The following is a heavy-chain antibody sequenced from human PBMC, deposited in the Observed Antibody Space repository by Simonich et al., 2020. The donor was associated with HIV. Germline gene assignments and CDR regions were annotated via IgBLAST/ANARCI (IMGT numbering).Heavy chain of an antibody. J-gene: IGHJ4*02. D-gene: IGHD2-2*01. CDR1: GFTFSSYS. CDR2: ISRSSMYI. V-gene: IGHV3-21*01. Sequence: EVQLVESGGGLVKPGGSLRLSCAASGFTFSSYSMNWVRQAPGKGLEWVSSISRSSMYIYYADSVKGRFTISRDNAKNALYLQMNSLRAEDTAVYYCARDGRKGSSTSCSDYWGQGTLVTVSS. CDR3: ARDGRKGSSTSCSDY.